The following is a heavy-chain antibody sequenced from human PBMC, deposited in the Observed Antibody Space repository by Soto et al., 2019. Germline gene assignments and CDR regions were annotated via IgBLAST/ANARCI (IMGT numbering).Heavy chain of an antibody. V-gene: IGHV1-18*01. CDR2: ISGRSGNS. Sequence: QVQLVQSGTEVKKPGASVKVSCKTSGYSFANKAINWVRQAPGQGLEWVGGISGRSGNSNYAETVRGRVTMTTDTSTGTAYLELRALTPDDTAVYYCARGYDSSAYFYPLGDGMDVWGQGTTVTVSS. CDR1: GYSFANKA. CDR3: ARGYDSSAYFYPLGDGMDV. D-gene: IGHD3-22*01. J-gene: IGHJ6*02.